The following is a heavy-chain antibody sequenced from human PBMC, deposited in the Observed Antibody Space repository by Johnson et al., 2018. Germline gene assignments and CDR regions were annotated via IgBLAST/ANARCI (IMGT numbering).Heavy chain of an antibody. V-gene: IGHV3-66*02. CDR1: GFTFSNAR. D-gene: IGHD4-17*01. CDR2: IYSGRST. Sequence: VQLVESGGGLVKXGGSLRVXCVASGFTFSNARMNWVRQAPGKGLEFVSVIYSGRSTYYADSVKGRFTISRDNSKNTLYPQMNSLTTDDTAVYFCARVQPDLRYYYHYMDAWGKGTTVTVSS. J-gene: IGHJ6*03. CDR3: ARVQPDLRYYYHYMDA.